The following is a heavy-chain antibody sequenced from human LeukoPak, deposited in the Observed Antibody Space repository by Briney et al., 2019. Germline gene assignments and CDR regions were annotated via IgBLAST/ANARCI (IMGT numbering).Heavy chain of an antibody. CDR2: MYLSGTT. V-gene: IGHV4-4*02. J-gene: IGHJ4*02. CDR1: GDSINSLDL. Sequence: SGSLSLTCTVSGDSINSLDLWSWVRQPPGKGLEWIGEMYLSGTTHSNPSVKSRVTISIDKSKNQFFLNLSSVTAADTAVYYCAGLVGRYSSGLYYYYFDYWGQGTLVTVSS. CDR3: AGLVGRYSSGLYYYYFDY. D-gene: IGHD3-22*01.